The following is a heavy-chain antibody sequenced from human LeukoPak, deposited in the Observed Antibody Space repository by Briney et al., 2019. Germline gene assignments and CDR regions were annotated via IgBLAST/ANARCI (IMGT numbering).Heavy chain of an antibody. CDR3: ARANNDILTGYYIPYDY. V-gene: IGHV3-30*03. J-gene: IGHJ4*02. D-gene: IGHD3-9*01. Sequence: GGSLRLSCAASGFSFSSYGMHWVRQAPGKGLEWVAALSYDGTNKWYVDSVKGRFTISRDNSKNTLYLQMNSLRAEDTAVYYCARANNDILTGYYIPYDYGGQGTLVTVSS. CDR1: GFSFSSYG. CDR2: LSYDGTNK.